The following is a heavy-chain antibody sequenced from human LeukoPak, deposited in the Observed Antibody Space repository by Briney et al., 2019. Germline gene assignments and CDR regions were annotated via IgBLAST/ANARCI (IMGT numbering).Heavy chain of an antibody. CDR2: ITGAGGGT. J-gene: IGHJ4*02. CDR1: GFTFSSYV. V-gene: IGHV3-23*01. Sequence: GGSLRLSCAASGFTFSSYVISWVRQAPGKGLEWVSAITGAGGGTNYADSGKGRFTISRDNSTNTLYLQMNSLRAEDTAVYYCAKETSSGNFVTIDCWGQGTLVTVSS. D-gene: IGHD1-26*01. CDR3: AKETSSGNFVTIDC.